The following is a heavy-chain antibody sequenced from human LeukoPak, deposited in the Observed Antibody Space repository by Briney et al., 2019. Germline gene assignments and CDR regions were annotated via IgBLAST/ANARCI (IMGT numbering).Heavy chain of an antibody. CDR1: GYSFTSCW. Sequence: GESLKISCQGSGYSFTSCWIGWVRQMPGKGLEWMGIIYPGDSDTRYSPSFQGQVTISADKSISTAYLQWSSLKASDTAMYYCARQFGYCSSTSCYPDYWGQGTLVTVSS. J-gene: IGHJ4*02. V-gene: IGHV5-51*01. D-gene: IGHD2-2*03. CDR2: IYPGDSDT. CDR3: ARQFGYCSSTSCYPDY.